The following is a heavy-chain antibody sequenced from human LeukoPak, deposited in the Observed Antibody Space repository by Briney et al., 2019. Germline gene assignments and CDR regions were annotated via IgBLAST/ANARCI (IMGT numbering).Heavy chain of an antibody. CDR3: AKGRHRPEYFQH. V-gene: IGHV3-23*01. CDR2: ISGSGGST. Sequence: GGSLRLSCAASGFTFSSDAMSWVRQAPGKGLEWVSAISGSGGSTYYADSVKGRFTISRDNSKNTLYLQMNSLRAEDTAVYYCAKGRHRPEYFQHWGQGTLVTVSS. CDR1: GFTFSSDA. J-gene: IGHJ1*01.